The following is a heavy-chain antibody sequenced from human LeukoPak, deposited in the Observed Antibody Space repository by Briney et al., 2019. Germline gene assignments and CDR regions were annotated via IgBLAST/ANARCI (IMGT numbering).Heavy chain of an antibody. CDR3: AREGEQRGYSGYIDY. Sequence: GGSLRLSCAASGFTFSSYSMNWVRQAPGKGLEWVSSISSSSSYIYYADSVKGGFAISRDNAKNTLYLQMNSLRAEDTAVYYCAREGEQRGYSGYIDYWGQGTLVTVSS. D-gene: IGHD5-12*01. CDR1: GFTFSSYS. V-gene: IGHV3-21*01. CDR2: ISSSSSYI. J-gene: IGHJ4*02.